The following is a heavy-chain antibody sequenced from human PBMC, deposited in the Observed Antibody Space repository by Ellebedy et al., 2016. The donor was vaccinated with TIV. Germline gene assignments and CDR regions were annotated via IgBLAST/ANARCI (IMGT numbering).Heavy chain of an antibody. D-gene: IGHD5-18*01. CDR1: GFTFSPYA. V-gene: IGHV3-23*01. Sequence: GESLKISCAASGFTFSPYAMAWVREAPGKGLEWVWGIVGIGSQKYADSVKGRFTISRDNSKRTVDLQMNSLRAEDTAIYFCAKDRTSGDGYWVFDNWGQGTLVSVSS. CDR2: IVGIGS. CDR3: AKDRTSGDGYWVFDN. J-gene: IGHJ4*02.